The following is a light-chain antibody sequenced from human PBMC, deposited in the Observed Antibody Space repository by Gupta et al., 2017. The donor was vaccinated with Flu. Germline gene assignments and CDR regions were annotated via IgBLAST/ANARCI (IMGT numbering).Light chain of an antibody. V-gene: IGLV1-44*01. CDR3: SVSDDSLNGRGV. Sequence: VTISCSGSSSNIGSNAVNWYQQFPGTAPKLLIFSDDQRRSGVPDRFSGAKSGTAASLAISALQSEDEAVYYCSVSDDSLNGRGVFGGGTKLTVL. CDR1: SSNIGSNA. CDR2: SDD. J-gene: IGLJ3*02.